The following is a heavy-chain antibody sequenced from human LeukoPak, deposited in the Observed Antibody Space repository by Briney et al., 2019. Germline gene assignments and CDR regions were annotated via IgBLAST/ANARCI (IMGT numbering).Heavy chain of an antibody. D-gene: IGHD6-6*01. V-gene: IGHV1-69*05. CDR3: ARTREYSSSSALDY. CDR1: GGTFSSYA. J-gene: IGHJ4*02. Sequence: GASVKVSCKASGGTFSSYAISWVRQAPGQGLEWMGGIIPIFGTANYAQKFQGRVTITTDGSTSTAYMELSSLRSEDTAVYYCARTREYSSSSALDYWGQGTLVTVSS. CDR2: IIPIFGTA.